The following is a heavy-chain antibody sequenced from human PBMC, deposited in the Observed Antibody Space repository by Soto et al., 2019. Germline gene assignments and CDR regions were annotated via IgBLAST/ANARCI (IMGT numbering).Heavy chain of an antibody. V-gene: IGHV3-53*04. D-gene: IGHD3-10*01. CDR3: ARDREDYYGSGSSGNYYYYYYMDV. Sequence: GGSLRLFCAASGFTVSSNYMSWVRQAPGKGLEWVSVIYSGGSTYYADSVKGRFTISRHNSKNTLYLQMNSLRAEDTAVYYCARDREDYYGSGSSGNYYYYYYMDVWGKGTTVTVSS. CDR1: GFTVSSNY. J-gene: IGHJ6*03. CDR2: IYSGGST.